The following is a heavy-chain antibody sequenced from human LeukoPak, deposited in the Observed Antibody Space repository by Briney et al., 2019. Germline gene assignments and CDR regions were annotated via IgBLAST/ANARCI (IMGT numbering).Heavy chain of an antibody. CDR1: GGSIRTYY. Sequence: SETLSLTCTVSGGSIRTYYWSWIRQPAGKGLEWIGRIDTSVNTNYDPSLKGRITMSVDTSKNQFSLKLSSVTAADTAVYYCARDRGSGWYVYWGQGTLVTVSS. V-gene: IGHV4-4*07. CDR2: IDTSVNT. CDR3: ARDRGSGWYVY. D-gene: IGHD6-19*01. J-gene: IGHJ4*02.